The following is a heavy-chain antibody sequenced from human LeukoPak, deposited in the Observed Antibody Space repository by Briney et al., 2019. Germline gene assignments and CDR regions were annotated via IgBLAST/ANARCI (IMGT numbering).Heavy chain of an antibody. J-gene: IGHJ5*02. V-gene: IGHV3-11*06. CDR3: ARDSPTPVS. Sequence: GGSQRLSCAASGFTFSNYYMSWIRQAPGKGLEWISFISSSSSYTNYADSVKGRFTISRDNAKNSLYLQMNSLRAEDTAVYYCARDSPTPVSWGQGTLVTVSS. CDR2: ISSSSSYT. CDR1: GFTFSNYY.